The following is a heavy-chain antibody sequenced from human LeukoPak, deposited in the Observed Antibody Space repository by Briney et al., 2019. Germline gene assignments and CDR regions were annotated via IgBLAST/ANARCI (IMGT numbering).Heavy chain of an antibody. CDR3: ARDCSSTSCDTEYFDH. Sequence: PSQTLSLTCTVSGGSISSGGYYWSWIRQPPGKGLEWIGYIYHSGSTYYNPSLKSRVTISVDRSKNQFSLKLSSVTAADTAVYYCARDCSSTSCDTEYFDHWGQGTLVTVSS. J-gene: IGHJ4*02. D-gene: IGHD2-2*02. CDR2: IYHSGST. V-gene: IGHV4-30-2*01. CDR1: GGSISSGGYY.